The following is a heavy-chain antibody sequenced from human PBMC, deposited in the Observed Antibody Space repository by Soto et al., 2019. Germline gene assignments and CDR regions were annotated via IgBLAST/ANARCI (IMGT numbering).Heavy chain of an antibody. Sequence: GGSLRHSYRGSGFTLSSYGMHWFRPPPGKGLEWVAVISYDGSNKYYADSVKGRFTISRDNSKNTLYLQMNSLRAEDTAVYYCAKDILAATLVLPVGNGFDIWGQGT. CDR3: AKDILAATLVLPVGNGFDI. CDR2: ISYDGSNK. D-gene: IGHD2-15*01. CDR1: GFTLSSYG. J-gene: IGHJ3*02. V-gene: IGHV3-30*18.